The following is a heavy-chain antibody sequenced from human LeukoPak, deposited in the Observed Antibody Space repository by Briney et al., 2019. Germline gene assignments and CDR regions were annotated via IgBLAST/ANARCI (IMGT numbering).Heavy chain of an antibody. CDR2: INPSGGST. CDR3: ARDTSSTGIAAASPDY. D-gene: IGHD6-13*01. CDR1: GYTFTSYY. J-gene: IGHJ4*02. V-gene: IGHV1-46*01. Sequence: ASVKVSCKASGYTFTSYYMHWVRQAPGQGLERMGIINPSGGSTSYAQKFQGRVTMTRDMSTSTVYMELSSLRSEDTAVYYCARDTSSTGIAAASPDYWGQGTLVTVSS.